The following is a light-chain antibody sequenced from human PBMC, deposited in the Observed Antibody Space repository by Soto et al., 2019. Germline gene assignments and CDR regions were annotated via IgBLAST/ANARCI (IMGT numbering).Light chain of an antibody. CDR1: QSISRY. V-gene: IGKV1-39*01. Sequence: DIQMTQSPSSLSASVGDSVTIICRASQSISRYLNWYQQRPGKVPKVLIYAAASLQSGVPPRFTGSGSGTEFTLPISGLQPEDVAPYYCQQSYITPYTFGQGTKLDIK. J-gene: IGKJ2*01. CDR2: AAA. CDR3: QQSYITPYT.